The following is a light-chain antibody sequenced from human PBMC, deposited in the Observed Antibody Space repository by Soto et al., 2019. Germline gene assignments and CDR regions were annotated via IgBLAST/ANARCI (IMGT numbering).Light chain of an antibody. CDR3: SSYTSSGTYV. V-gene: IGLV2-14*01. J-gene: IGLJ1*01. CDR1: SSDVGDYNY. Sequence: QSALTQPASVSGSPGQSIAISCTGTSSDVGDYNYVSWYQQHPDKGPKLMIYEVSNRPSGVSSRFSGSKSGDTASLTISGLQAEDEADYYCSSYTSSGTYVFGTGTKVTVL. CDR2: EVS.